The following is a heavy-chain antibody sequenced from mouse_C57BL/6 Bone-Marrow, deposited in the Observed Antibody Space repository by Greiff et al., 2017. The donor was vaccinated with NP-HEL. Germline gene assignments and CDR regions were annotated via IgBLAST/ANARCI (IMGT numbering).Heavy chain of an antibody. Sequence: VQLQQPGAELVKPGASVKLSCKASGYTFTSYWMQWVKQRPGQGLEWIGEIDPSDSYTNYNQKFKGKATLTVDTSSSTAYMQLSSLTSEDSAVYYCASPYYYGSSSDFDVWGTGTTVTVSS. D-gene: IGHD1-1*01. V-gene: IGHV1-50*01. CDR1: GYTFTSYW. CDR3: ASPYYYGSSSDFDV. J-gene: IGHJ1*03. CDR2: IDPSDSYT.